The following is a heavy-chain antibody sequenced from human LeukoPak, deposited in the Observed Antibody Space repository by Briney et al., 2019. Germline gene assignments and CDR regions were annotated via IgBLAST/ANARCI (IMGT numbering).Heavy chain of an antibody. V-gene: IGHV3-30*18. CDR2: ISFDESEK. Sequence: GGSLRLSCAASGLTFSSSGMHWVRQPPGKGLEWVAFISFDESEKYYADSVKGRFTISRDNSKNTLYLQMNSLKAEDTAVYYCAKADCSTTSCYFDPWGQGTLVTVSS. D-gene: IGHD2-2*01. CDR3: AKADCSTTSCYFDP. CDR1: GLTFSSSG. J-gene: IGHJ5*02.